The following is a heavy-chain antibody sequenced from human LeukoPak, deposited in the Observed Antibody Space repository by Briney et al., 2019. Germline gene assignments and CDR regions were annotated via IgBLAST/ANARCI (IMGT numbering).Heavy chain of an antibody. Sequence: SETLSLTCTVSGGSISSGSYYWSWIRQPAGQGLEWIGRIHTSGTANYNPSLKSRVTISLDTSKNQFSLKPYSVTAADTAVYYCARRDSSGYYDWFDPWGQGTLVTVSS. CDR2: IHTSGTA. CDR1: GGSISSGSYY. CDR3: ARRDSSGYYDWFDP. J-gene: IGHJ5*02. D-gene: IGHD3-22*01. V-gene: IGHV4-61*02.